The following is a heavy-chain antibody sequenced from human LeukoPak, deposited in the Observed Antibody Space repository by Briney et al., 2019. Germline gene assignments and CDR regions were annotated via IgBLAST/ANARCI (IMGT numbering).Heavy chain of an antibody. CDR1: GGSISSSNW. CDR2: IYHSGST. CDR3: ARGSFYDGFDY. Sequence: PSGTLSLTCAVSGGSISSSNWWIWVRQPPGKGLEWIGEIYHSGSTNYNPSLKSRVTISVDNSKNHFTLKLKSVTAADTAVYFCARGSFYDGFDYWGQGTLVTVSS. V-gene: IGHV4-4*02. D-gene: IGHD5/OR15-5a*01. J-gene: IGHJ4*02.